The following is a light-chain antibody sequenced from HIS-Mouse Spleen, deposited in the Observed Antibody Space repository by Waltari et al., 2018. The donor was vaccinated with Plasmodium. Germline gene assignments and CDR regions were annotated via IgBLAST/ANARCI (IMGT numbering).Light chain of an antibody. CDR3: QQYDNLPPLFT. J-gene: IGKJ3*01. CDR1: HDISNY. CDR2: DAS. Sequence: DIHMTQPPSSLSAPVGARVTTTCQASHDISNYLNWYQQKPGKAPKLLIYDASNLETGVPSRFSGSGSGTDFTFTISSLQPEDIATYYCQQYDNLPPLFTFGPGTKVDIK. V-gene: IGKV1-33*01.